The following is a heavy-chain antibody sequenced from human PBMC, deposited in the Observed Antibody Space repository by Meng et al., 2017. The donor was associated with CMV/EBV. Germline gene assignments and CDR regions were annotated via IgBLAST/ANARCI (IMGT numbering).Heavy chain of an antibody. CDR3: AGSFTFDI. CDR2: IYYSGST. J-gene: IGHJ3*02. Sequence: SETLSLTCTVSGGSISSYYWSWIRQPPGKGLEWIGYIYYSGSTNYNPSLKSRVTISVDTSKNQFSLKLSSVTAADTAVSYCAGSFTFDIWGQGTMVTVSS. CDR1: GGSISSYY. V-gene: IGHV4-59*01.